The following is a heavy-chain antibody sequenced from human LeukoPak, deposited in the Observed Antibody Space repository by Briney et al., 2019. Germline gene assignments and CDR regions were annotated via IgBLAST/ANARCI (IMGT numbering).Heavy chain of an antibody. Sequence: GRSLRLSCAASGFTFDDYAMHWVRQAPGKGLVWVSRIHSDGSSTNYADSLKGRFTISRDNAKNTLYLQMNSLRAEDTAVYYCARASNYGFDYWGQGTLVTVSS. J-gene: IGHJ4*02. CDR2: IHSDGSST. CDR3: ARASNYGFDY. V-gene: IGHV3-74*01. CDR1: GFTFDDYA. D-gene: IGHD3-16*01.